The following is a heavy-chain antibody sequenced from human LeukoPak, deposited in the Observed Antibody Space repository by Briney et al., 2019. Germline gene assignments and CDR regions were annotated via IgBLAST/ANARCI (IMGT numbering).Heavy chain of an antibody. J-gene: IGHJ3*02. Sequence: GGSLRLSCAASGFTFSKNWLHWVRQAPGKGLVWVSRISPDDKTTSYADSVKGRFTVSRDDAKKTLYLQMNSLRAEDTAVYYCLEIVETTFDGFDNWGQGAMVTVSS. CDR1: GFTFSKNW. CDR3: LEIVETTFDGFDN. CDR2: ISPDDKTT. D-gene: IGHD2/OR15-2a*01. V-gene: IGHV3-74*01.